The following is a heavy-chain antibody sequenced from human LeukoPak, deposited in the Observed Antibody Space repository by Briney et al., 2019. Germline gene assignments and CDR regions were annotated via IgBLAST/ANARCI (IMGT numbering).Heavy chain of an antibody. D-gene: IGHD2-15*01. CDR3: AKDRIGARGVPDY. J-gene: IGHJ4*02. CDR2: ISGSGGST. V-gene: IGHV3-23*01. Sequence: GGSRRLSCAASGFTLSSYAMSWVRQAPGRGLEGVSAISGSGGSTYYADSVKGRFTISRDNSKNTLYLQMNSLRAEDTAVYYCAKDRIGARGVPDYWGQGTLVTVSS. CDR1: GFTLSSYA.